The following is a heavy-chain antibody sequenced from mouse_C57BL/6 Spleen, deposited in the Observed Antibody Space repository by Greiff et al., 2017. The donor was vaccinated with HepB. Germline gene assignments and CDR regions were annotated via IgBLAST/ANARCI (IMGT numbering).Heavy chain of an antibody. CDR3: ARVLDGYFYYFDY. CDR2: INYDGSST. D-gene: IGHD2-3*01. CDR1: GFTFSDYY. V-gene: IGHV5-16*01. Sequence: EVKLMESEGGLVQPGSSMKLSCTASGFTFSDYYMAWVRQVPEKGLAWVANINYDGSSTYYLDSLKSRFIISRDNAKNILYLQMSSLKSEDTATYYCARVLDGYFYYFDYWGQGTTLTVSS. J-gene: IGHJ2*01.